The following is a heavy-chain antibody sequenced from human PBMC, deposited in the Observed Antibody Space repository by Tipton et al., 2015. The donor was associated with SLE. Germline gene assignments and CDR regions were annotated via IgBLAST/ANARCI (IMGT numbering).Heavy chain of an antibody. CDR2: IYYSGST. CDR3: ARDGAMIVPRGSFDI. CDR1: GGSISSYY. V-gene: IGHV4-59*12. Sequence: TLSLTCTVSGGSISSYYWSWIRQPPGKGLEWIGYIYYSGSTNYNPSLKSRVTMSVDTSKNQFSLKRSSVTAADTAVYYCARDGAMIVPRGSFDIWGQGTMVTVSS. J-gene: IGHJ3*02. D-gene: IGHD3-22*01.